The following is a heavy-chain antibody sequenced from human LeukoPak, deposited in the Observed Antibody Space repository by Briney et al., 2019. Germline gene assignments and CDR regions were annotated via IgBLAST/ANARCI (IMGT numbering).Heavy chain of an antibody. Sequence: TTSETLSLTCTVYGVSFRAYYWSWIRQPPGKGLEWLGEINYDGSTSYNPSLKSRVTISVDTSKKQAFLKLRSVTAADTAMYYCARGLNIEYFFDYWGQGSLVTVSS. CDR2: INYDGST. CDR1: GVSFRAYY. D-gene: IGHD5-12*01. V-gene: IGHV4-34*01. J-gene: IGHJ4*02. CDR3: ARGLNIEYFFDY.